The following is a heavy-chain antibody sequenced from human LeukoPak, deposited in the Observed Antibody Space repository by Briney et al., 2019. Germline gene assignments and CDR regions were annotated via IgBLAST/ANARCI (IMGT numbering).Heavy chain of an antibody. J-gene: IGHJ4*02. CDR3: AKDPWATVNSRDY. D-gene: IGHD5-12*01. CDR1: GFTFSSYA. CDR2: ISGSGGST. V-gene: IGHV3-23*01. Sequence: GGSLRLSCAASGFTFSSYAMSWVRQAPGKGLEWVSAISGSGGSTYYADSVKGGCTISRDNSKNTLYLQMNSLRAKDTAVYYCAKDPWATVNSRDYWGQGTLVTVSS.